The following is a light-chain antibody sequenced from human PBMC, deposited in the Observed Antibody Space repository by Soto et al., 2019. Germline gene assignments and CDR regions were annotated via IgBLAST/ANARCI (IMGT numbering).Light chain of an antibody. CDR2: GAS. CDR3: QQYNNWTPGT. CDR1: QSVSSN. Sequence: EIVMTQSPATLSVSPGERATLSCRASQSVSSNLAWYQQKPCQAPRLLIYGASTRATGIPARFSGSGSGTEFTLTISSLQSEDFAVYYCQQYNNWTPGTFGQGTKVDNK. V-gene: IGKV3-15*01. J-gene: IGKJ1*01.